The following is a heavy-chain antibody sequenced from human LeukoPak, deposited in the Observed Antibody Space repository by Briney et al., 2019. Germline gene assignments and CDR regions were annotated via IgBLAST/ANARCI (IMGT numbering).Heavy chain of an antibody. Sequence: ASVKVSCKASGYTFTSYDINWVRQATGQGREWMGWMNPNSGNTGYAQKFQGRVTMTRNTSISTAYMELSSLRSEDTAVYYCARDSSEDGSGRSWGQGTLVTVSS. D-gene: IGHD3-10*01. CDR2: MNPNSGNT. V-gene: IGHV1-8*01. CDR1: GYTFTSYD. CDR3: ARDSSEDGSGRS. J-gene: IGHJ5*02.